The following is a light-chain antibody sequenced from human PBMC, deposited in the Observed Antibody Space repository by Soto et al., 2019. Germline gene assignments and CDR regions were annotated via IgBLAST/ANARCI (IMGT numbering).Light chain of an antibody. CDR1: QTIMTY. CDR2: AAS. Sequence: DIKMTQSPSSLSASVGDEVTITCRASQTIMTYLNLYQLKPGKPPRLLIYAASSLQSGVPSRFSGSGSGTDFTLTISSLQPEDFATYSCQQSYNSPQTFGRGTKVDIK. V-gene: IGKV1-39*01. J-gene: IGKJ1*01. CDR3: QQSYNSPQT.